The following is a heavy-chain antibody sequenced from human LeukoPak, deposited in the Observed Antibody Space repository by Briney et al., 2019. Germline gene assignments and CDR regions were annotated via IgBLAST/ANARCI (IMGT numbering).Heavy chain of an antibody. V-gene: IGHV3-30*02. CDR2: IRYDGSNK. Sequence: GGSLRLSCAASGFTFSSYGMHWVRQAPGKGLEWVAFIRYDGSNKYYADSVKGRFTISRDNSKNTLYLQMNSLRAEDTAVYYSAKDRCSGGRCYSSPYDAFYVGGQGTMVTVSS. J-gene: IGHJ3*01. CDR3: AKDRCSGGRCYSSPYDAFYV. CDR1: GFTFSSYG. D-gene: IGHD2-15*01.